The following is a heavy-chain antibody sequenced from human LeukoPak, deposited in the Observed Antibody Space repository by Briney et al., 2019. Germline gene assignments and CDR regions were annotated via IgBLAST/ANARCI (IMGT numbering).Heavy chain of an antibody. J-gene: IGHJ4*02. Sequence: GGSLRLSCTASGFTFSNYAMTWVRQAPGKGLEWVSSISGTGGRTYSADSVKGRFTISRDNSKNTLYLQMNSLRAEDTAVYYCARGSLCSSTSCYAHYFDYWGQGTLVTVSS. CDR3: ARGSLCSSTSCYAHYFDY. CDR1: GFTFSNYA. CDR2: ISGTGGRT. D-gene: IGHD2-2*01. V-gene: IGHV3-23*01.